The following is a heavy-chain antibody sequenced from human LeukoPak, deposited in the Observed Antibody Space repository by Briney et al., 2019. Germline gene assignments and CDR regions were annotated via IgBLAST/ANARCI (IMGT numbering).Heavy chain of an antibody. CDR2: IWYDGSNK. CDR3: ASTSGSYEPTDY. Sequence: PGRSLRLSCAASGFTFSSDGMHWVRQAPGKGLEWVAVIWYDGSNKYYADSVKGRFTISRDNSKNTLYLQMNSLRAEDTAVYYCASTSGSYEPTDYWGQGTLVTVSS. CDR1: GFTFSSDG. V-gene: IGHV3-33*01. D-gene: IGHD6-19*01. J-gene: IGHJ4*02.